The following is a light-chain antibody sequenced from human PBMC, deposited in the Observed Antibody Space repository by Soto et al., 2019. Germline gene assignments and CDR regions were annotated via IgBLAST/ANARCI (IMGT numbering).Light chain of an antibody. CDR3: QQYGSSPPIT. V-gene: IGKV3-20*01. Sequence: EIGLTQSPGTLSLSPGERATLSCRASQTVRNNYLAWYQQKPGQAPRLLIYDASSRATGIPDRFSGSGSGTDFALTISRLEPEDFAVYYCQQYGSSPPITFGPGTKVDIK. J-gene: IGKJ3*01. CDR2: DAS. CDR1: QTVRNNY.